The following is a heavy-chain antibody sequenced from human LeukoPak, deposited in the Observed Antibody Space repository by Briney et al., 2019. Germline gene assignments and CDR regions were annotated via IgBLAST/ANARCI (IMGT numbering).Heavy chain of an antibody. J-gene: IGHJ4*02. CDR1: GGSISNYY. D-gene: IGHD6-13*01. V-gene: IGHV4-59*01. Sequence: SETLSLTCTVSGGSISNYYWSWIRQPPGKGLEWIGYIYYSGSTNYNPSLKSRVTLSVDTSKNQFSLKLNSVTAADTAVYYCARDAYSSSWLDYWGQGTLVTVSS. CDR2: IYYSGST. CDR3: ARDAYSSSWLDY.